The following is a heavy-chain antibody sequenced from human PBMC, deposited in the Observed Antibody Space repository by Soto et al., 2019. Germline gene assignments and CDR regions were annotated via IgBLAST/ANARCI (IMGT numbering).Heavy chain of an antibody. CDR1: GFTFSSYA. CDR3: AKDSPDCSSTSCYDVPAFDI. D-gene: IGHD2-2*01. Sequence: GGSLRLSCAASGFTFSSYAMSWVRQAPGKGLEWVSAISGSGGSTYYADSVKGRFTISRDNSKNTLYLQMNSLRAEDTAVYYCAKDSPDCSSTSCYDVPAFDIWGQGTMVTVSS. CDR2: ISGSGGST. J-gene: IGHJ3*02. V-gene: IGHV3-23*01.